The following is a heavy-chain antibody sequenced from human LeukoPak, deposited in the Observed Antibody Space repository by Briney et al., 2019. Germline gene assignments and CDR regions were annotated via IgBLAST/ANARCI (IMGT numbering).Heavy chain of an antibody. CDR3: ARSCRILDIVATIRARLGGNGFDI. J-gene: IGHJ3*02. V-gene: IGHV4-34*01. CDR2: IYHSGST. CDR1: GGSLSFYY. D-gene: IGHD5-12*01. Sequence: SETLSLTCGVYGGSLSFYYWSWIRQPPGKGLEWIGSIYHSGSTYYNPSLKSRVTIAVETSKNQFSLKLSSVTAADKAVYYCARSCRILDIVATIRARLGGNGFDIWGQGTMVTVSS.